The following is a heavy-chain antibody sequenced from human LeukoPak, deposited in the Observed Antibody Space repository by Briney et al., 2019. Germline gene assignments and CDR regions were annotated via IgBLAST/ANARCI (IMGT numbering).Heavy chain of an antibody. V-gene: IGHV3-21*01. D-gene: IGHD3-22*01. J-gene: IGHJ4*02. CDR1: GFTFSSYS. Sequence: PGGSLRLSCAASGFTFSSYSMNWVRQAPGKGLEWVSSITSSSSYIYYADLVKGRFTISRDNAKNSLYLQMNSLRAEDTAVYYCGRDVDGSGYYDYWGQGTLVTVSS. CDR3: GRDVDGSGYYDY. CDR2: ITSSSSYI.